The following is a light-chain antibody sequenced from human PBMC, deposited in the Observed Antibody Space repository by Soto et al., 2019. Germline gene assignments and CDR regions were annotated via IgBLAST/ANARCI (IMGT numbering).Light chain of an antibody. J-gene: IGKJ2*01. CDR2: AAS. CDR3: QQTYDTDS. V-gene: IGKV1-39*01. Sequence: DVQMTQSPSSVSASVGDKVTITCRAGHNINTYLNWYQQKPGKAPKVLIYAASSLQGGIPSRLSGSGSGTDFTLTITSLQPEDSATYYCQQTYDTDSFGQGTKLEI. CDR1: HNINTY.